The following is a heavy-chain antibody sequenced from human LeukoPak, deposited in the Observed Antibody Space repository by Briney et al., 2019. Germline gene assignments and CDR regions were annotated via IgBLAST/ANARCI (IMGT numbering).Heavy chain of an antibody. CDR3: ARDVVDTAMVGLIDY. V-gene: IGHV3-30*04. D-gene: IGHD5-18*01. J-gene: IGHJ4*02. Sequence: GRSLRLSCAASGFTFSSYAMHWVRQAPGKGLEWVAVISYDGGNKYYADSVKGRFTISRDNSKNTLYLQMNSLRAEDTAVYYCARDVVDTAMVGLIDYWGQGTLVTVSS. CDR2: ISYDGGNK. CDR1: GFTFSSYA.